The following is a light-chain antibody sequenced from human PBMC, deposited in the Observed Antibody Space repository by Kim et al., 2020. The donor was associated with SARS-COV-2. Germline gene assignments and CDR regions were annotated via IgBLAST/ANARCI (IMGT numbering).Light chain of an antibody. J-gene: IGKJ4*01. CDR1: QGITSS. CDR2: GSS. Sequence: SVGDRVIISCRASQGITSSLALYQQKPEKAPKLLIYGSSNLVDGVPSRFSGSGSGTEFTLTITTLQTEDFATYICQQAYSFPLSFGGGTKVDIK. V-gene: IGKV1-12*01. CDR3: QQAYSFPLS.